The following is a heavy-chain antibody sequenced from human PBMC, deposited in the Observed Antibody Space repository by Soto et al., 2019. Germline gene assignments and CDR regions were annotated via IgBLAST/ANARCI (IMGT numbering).Heavy chain of an antibody. V-gene: IGHV4-30-2*01. Sequence: SETLSLTCTVSGGYISSGDSYWSWIRQPPGKGLEWIGYIYHSGSTYYNPSLKSRVTISVDRSKNQFSLKLSSVTAADTAVYYCARAGGLGAVAVDYWGQGTLVTVSS. CDR2: IYHSGST. CDR1: GGYISSGDSY. D-gene: IGHD6-19*01. CDR3: ARAGGLGAVAVDY. J-gene: IGHJ4*02.